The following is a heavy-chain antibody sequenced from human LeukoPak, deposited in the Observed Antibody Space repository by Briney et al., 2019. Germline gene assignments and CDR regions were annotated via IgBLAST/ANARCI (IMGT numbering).Heavy chain of an antibody. Sequence: GASVKVSCKASGYTFTGYYMHWVRQAPGQGLEWMGWINPNSGGTNYAQKFQGRVTMTRDTSISTAYMELSRLRSDDTAVYYCARIGGPAAKARWFDPWGQGTLVTVSS. V-gene: IGHV1-2*02. CDR3: ARIGGPAAKARWFDP. J-gene: IGHJ5*02. CDR2: INPNSGGT. CDR1: GYTFTGYY. D-gene: IGHD2-2*01.